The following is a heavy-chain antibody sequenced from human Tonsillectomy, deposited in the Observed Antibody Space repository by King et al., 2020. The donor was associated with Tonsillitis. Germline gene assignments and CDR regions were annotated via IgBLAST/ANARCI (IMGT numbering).Heavy chain of an antibody. D-gene: IGHD3-22*01. CDR1: GFSFSSYS. CDR3: AREIRGITMIVVVPLDY. V-gene: IGHV3-21*01. J-gene: IGHJ4*02. Sequence: VQLVESGGGLGKPGGSLRLSCGASGFSFSSYSMNWVRQAPGKGLEWLSSISGRGSFTYYADSVKGRFTIYRDNANNALYLHMNSLRDDDAAVYYCAREIRGITMIVVVPLDYWGQGALVTVSS. CDR2: ISGRGSFT.